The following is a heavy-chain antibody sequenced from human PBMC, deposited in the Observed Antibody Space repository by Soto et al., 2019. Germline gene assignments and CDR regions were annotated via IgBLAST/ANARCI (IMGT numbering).Heavy chain of an antibody. CDR2: ISSSSSNI. V-gene: IGHV3-21*04. Sequence: PGGSLRLSCAASGFTFSSYSMNWVRQAPGKGLEWVSSISSSSSNIYYADSVKGRFTISRDNSKNTLYLQMNSLRAEDTAVYYCAKNLPDWNPDPWGQGTLVTVSS. CDR3: AKNLPDWNPDP. J-gene: IGHJ5*02. D-gene: IGHD1-1*01. CDR1: GFTFSSYS.